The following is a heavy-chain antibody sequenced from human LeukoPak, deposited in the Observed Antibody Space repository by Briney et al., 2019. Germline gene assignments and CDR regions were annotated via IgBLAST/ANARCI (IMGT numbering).Heavy chain of an antibody. CDR3: AREGGSVCSGGSCYWFDP. CDR2: INPNSGGT. V-gene: IGHV1-2*02. CDR1: GYTFTGYS. D-gene: IGHD2-15*01. J-gene: IGHJ5*02. Sequence: GASVKVSCKASGYTFTGYSMHWVRQAPGQGLEWMGWINPNSGGTNYAQKFQGRVTMTRDTSISTAYMELSRLRSDDTAVYYCAREGGSVCSGGSCYWFDPWGQGTLVTVSS.